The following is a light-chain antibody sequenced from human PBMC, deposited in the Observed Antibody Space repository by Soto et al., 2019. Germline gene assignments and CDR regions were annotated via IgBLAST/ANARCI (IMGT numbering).Light chain of an antibody. J-gene: IGKJ4*01. CDR1: QSVRNF. CDR3: HQRSNWPLT. CDR2: DTY. V-gene: IGKV3-11*01. Sequence: EIVLTQSPATLSLSPGDTATLSCRANQSVRNFLAWYQQKPGQAPRLLIYDTYNRATGVPARFSGSGSGTDFTLTISSLEPEDFAVYYCHQRSNWPLTFGGGTKVDIK.